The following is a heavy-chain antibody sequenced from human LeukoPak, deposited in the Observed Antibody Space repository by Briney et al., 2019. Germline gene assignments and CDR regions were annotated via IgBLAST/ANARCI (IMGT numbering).Heavy chain of an antibody. CDR3: VRRHYQLGFAP. J-gene: IGHJ5*02. Sequence: ESGPSLVNPTQTLTLTCTFSGFSLSTSGVGVGWIRQPPGKALEWLALIYWDDDKRYSPSLKNRLTITKDTSKNQVVLTMTYMDPVDTAIYYCVRRHYQLGFAPWGQGTLVTVSS. CDR2: IYWDDDK. CDR1: GFSLSTSGVG. D-gene: IGHD1-1*01. V-gene: IGHV2-5*02.